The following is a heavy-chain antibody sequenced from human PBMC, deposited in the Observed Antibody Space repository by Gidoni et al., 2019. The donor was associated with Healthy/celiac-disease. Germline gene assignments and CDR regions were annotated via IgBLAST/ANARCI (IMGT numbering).Heavy chain of an antibody. CDR1: GGTFRSAV. D-gene: IGHD3-9*01. J-gene: IGHJ3*02. CDR2: IIPIVGIA. CDR3: ARAYYDILTGLPDTFDI. Sequence: QVQLVQSGAEVKKPGSSVKVSCKASGGTFRSAVISWVRQAPGQGLEWMGRIIPIVGIATYAQKFQGRVTITADKSTSTAYMELSSLRSEDTAVYYCARAYYDILTGLPDTFDIWGQGTMVTVSS. V-gene: IGHV1-69*04.